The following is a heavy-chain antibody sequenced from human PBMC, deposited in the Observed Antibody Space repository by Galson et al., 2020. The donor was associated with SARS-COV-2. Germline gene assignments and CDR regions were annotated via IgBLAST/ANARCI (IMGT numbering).Heavy chain of an antibody. J-gene: IGHJ6*03. Sequence: GGSLRLSCSVSGFTFITYAMHWVRQAPGKGLEQVSSISGDGGSTYYADSVKGRFTISRDNSKNTLSLQMSRLRPEDTAVYYCVKGGGPHIRFPYYYIMDAWGKGTTVTVSS. CDR2: ISGDGGST. CDR1: GFTFITYA. D-gene: IGHD3-3*01. V-gene: IGHV3-64D*06. CDR3: VKGGGPHIRFPYYYIMDA.